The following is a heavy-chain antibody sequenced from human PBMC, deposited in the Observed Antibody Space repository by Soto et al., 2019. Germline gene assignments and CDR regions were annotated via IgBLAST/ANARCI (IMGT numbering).Heavy chain of an antibody. CDR2: INPTSGGT. D-gene: IGHD1-26*01. J-gene: IGHJ4*02. CDR1: GYTFTGYY. Sequence: ASVKVSCKASGYTFTGYYMHWVRQAPGQGLEWMGWINPTSGGTNYAQKFQGWVTMTRDTSISTAYIELSRLRSDDTAVYYCARAHSPYSGSYYAYCDYGGQGTLVTVS. CDR3: ARAHSPYSGSYYAYCDY. V-gene: IGHV1-2*04.